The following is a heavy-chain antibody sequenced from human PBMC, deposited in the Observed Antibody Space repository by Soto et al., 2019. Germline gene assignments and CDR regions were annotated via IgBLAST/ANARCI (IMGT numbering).Heavy chain of an antibody. V-gene: IGHV4-31*03. Sequence: SETLSLTCTVSGGSITTGGYYWSWLRQLPGKVLEWIGHRYYSECTDYNPSLKSRVSRSLDTSKNQFPLMLSFVTAADTAMYYCARTKCSGGSCYSWSLDYWGQGTPVTVSS. CDR3: ARTKCSGGSCYSWSLDY. J-gene: IGHJ4*02. CDR1: GGSITTGGYY. D-gene: IGHD2-15*01. CDR2: RYYSECT.